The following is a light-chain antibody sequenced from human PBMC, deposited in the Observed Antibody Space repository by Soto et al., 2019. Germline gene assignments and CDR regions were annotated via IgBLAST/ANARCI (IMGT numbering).Light chain of an antibody. J-gene: IGLJ2*01. CDR1: SGSVSTTYY. CDR2: NTN. CDR3: VLYMGSGIVI. V-gene: IGLV8-61*01. Sequence: QAVVTQEPSFSVSPGGTVTLSCGLNSGSVSTTYYPSWYQQTPGQAPRTLIYNTNTRSSGVPDRFSGSILENKAALTITGAQADDESDYHCVLYMGSGIVIFGGGTKVTVL.